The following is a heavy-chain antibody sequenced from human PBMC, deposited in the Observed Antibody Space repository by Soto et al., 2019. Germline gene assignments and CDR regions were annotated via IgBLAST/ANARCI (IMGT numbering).Heavy chain of an antibody. CDR3: ARGTHCSSTSCYSFDY. D-gene: IGHD2-2*01. V-gene: IGHV4-34*01. Sequence: PTGKGLEWIGEINHSGSTNYNPSLKSRVTISVDTSKNQFSLKLSSVTAADTAVYYCARGTHCSSTSCYSFDYWGQGTLVTVSS. CDR2: INHSGST. J-gene: IGHJ4*02.